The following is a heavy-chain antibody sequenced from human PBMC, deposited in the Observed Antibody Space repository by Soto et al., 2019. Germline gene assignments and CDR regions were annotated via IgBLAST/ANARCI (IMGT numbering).Heavy chain of an antibody. J-gene: IGHJ3*02. V-gene: IGHV1-18*01. Sequence: QVQLVQSGAEVKKPGASVKVSCKASGYTFTSFGITWVRQAPGQGLEWMGWISVYNGKTNYAQKLQGRVTVTRDTTTNTAYMELMSLRSDDTAVYYCAKDDYGKNDGDSLEMWGQGTMVTVSS. CDR2: ISVYNGKT. CDR3: AKDDYGKNDGDSLEM. CDR1: GYTFTSFG. D-gene: IGHD4-17*01.